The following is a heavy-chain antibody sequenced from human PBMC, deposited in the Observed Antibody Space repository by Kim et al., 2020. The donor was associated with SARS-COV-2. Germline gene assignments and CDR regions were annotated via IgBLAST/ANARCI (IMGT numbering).Heavy chain of an antibody. CDR3: AKGTYDY. CDR2: ISYDGSNK. Sequence: GGSLRLSCEASGFTFSSYGMHWVRQAPGKGLEWVAVISYDGSNKYYADSVKGRFTISRDNSKNTLYLQMNSLRAEDTAVYYCAKGTYDYWGQGTLVTVSS. V-gene: IGHV3-30*18. J-gene: IGHJ4*02. CDR1: GFTFSSYG. D-gene: IGHD2-2*01.